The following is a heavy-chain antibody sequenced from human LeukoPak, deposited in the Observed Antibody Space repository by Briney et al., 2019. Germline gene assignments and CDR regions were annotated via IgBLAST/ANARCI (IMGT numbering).Heavy chain of an antibody. V-gene: IGHV3-23*01. D-gene: IGHD6-13*01. CDR1: GFIFSSYA. J-gene: IGHJ4*02. CDR3: AKGSISSSYGFIDY. CDR2: ISSSGGDT. Sequence: GGSLRLSCAASGFIFSSYAMSWVRQAPGKGLEWVSGISSSGGDTYYAGSAKGRFTISRDNSKNTLYLQMNSLRAEDTAIYYCAKGSISSSYGFIDYWGQGTLVTVSS.